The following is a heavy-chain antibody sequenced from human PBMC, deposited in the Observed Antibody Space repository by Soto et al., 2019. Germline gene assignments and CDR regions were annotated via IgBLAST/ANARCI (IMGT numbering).Heavy chain of an antibody. Sequence: PSETLSLTCTVSGGSISSGGYYWSWIRQHPGKGLEWIGYIYYSGSTYYNPSLKSRVTISVDTSKNQFSLKLSSVTAADTAVYYCAGTPSIAAAVVVFDYWGQGTLVTVSS. J-gene: IGHJ4*02. CDR1: GGSISSGGYY. V-gene: IGHV4-31*03. D-gene: IGHD6-13*01. CDR2: IYYSGST. CDR3: AGTPSIAAAVVVFDY.